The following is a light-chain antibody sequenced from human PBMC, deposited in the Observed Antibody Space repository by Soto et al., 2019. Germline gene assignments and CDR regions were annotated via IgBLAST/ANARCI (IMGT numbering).Light chain of an antibody. J-gene: IGKJ4*01. CDR3: QQTHSLPLS. V-gene: IGKV1-12*01. Sequence: IQMTQSLSSVSASVGDRVTMTCRASQGVGGWLAWYQQKPGKAPKLLIYATSSLHSGVPSRFSGSGSGTDFTLSISSLQPEDFATYYCQQTHSLPLSFGGGTKVDIK. CDR2: ATS. CDR1: QGVGGW.